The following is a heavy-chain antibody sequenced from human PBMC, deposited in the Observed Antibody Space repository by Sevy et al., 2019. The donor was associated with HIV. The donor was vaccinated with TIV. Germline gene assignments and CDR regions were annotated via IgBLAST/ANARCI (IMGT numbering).Heavy chain of an antibody. J-gene: IGHJ4*02. CDR1: EITITNAW. CDR2: IKMKADGGTT. Sequence: GGSLRLSCAFSEITITNAWMSWVRQAPGKGLEWVGRIKMKADGGTTDYAAPVKGRFTISRDDSENTVYLQMNSLKSEDTAVYYCTTSPDYWGQGTLVTVSS. V-gene: IGHV3-15*01. CDR3: TTSPDY.